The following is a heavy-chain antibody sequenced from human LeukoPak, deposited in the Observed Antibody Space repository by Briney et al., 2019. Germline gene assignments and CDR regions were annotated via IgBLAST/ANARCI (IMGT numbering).Heavy chain of an antibody. CDR1: GFTFSSYA. J-gene: IGHJ4*02. V-gene: IGHV3-23*01. CDR2: ISGSGGST. CDR3: AKAITMIVVLRSYFDY. Sequence: PGGSPRLSCAASGFTFSSYAMSWVRQAPGKGLEWVSAISGSGGSTYYADSVKGRFTISRDNSKNTLYLQMNSLRAEDTAVYYCAKAITMIVVLRSYFDYWGQGTLVTVSS. D-gene: IGHD3-22*01.